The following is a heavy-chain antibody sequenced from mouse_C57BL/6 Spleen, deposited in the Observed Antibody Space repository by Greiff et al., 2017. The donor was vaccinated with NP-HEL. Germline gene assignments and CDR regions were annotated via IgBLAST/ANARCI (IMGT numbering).Heavy chain of an antibody. D-gene: IGHD1-1*01. CDR1: GYTFTDYY. V-gene: IGHV1-76*01. J-gene: IGHJ2*01. Sequence: QVQLQQSGAELVRPGASVKLSCKASGYTFTDYYINWVKQRPGQGLEWIARIYPGSGNTYYNEKFKGKATLTAEKSSSTAYMQLSSLTSEDSAVYFCARCGGYYGSSDYFDYWGQGTTLTVSS. CDR3: ARCGGYYGSSDYFDY. CDR2: IYPGSGNT.